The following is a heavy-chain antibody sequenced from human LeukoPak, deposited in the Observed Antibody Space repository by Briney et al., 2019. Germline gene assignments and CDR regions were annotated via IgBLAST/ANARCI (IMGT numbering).Heavy chain of an antibody. V-gene: IGHV1-2*02. CDR1: GYTFTGYY. J-gene: IGHJ4*02. D-gene: IGHD6-13*01. CDR2: INPNSGGT. Sequence: ASVKVSCKASGYTFTGYYMHWVRQAPGQGLEWMGWINPNSGGTNYAQKFQGRVTMTRDTSISTAYMELSRLRSDDTAVYYCARVRYSSSWSHTPYYFDYWGQGTLVTVSP. CDR3: ARVRYSSSWSHTPYYFDY.